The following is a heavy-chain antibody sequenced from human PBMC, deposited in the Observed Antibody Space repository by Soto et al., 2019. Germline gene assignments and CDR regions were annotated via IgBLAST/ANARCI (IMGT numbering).Heavy chain of an antibody. CDR2: ISGSGVTT. V-gene: IGHV3-23*04. Sequence: EVHLVEAGGGLVQPGGSLRVSCAASGFTFSSHALSWVRQAPGKGLEWVSSISGSGVTTDYADSVKGRFTISRDNSQKMLYLHMNSLRAGDTAVYFCAKEVREQQVVYDAFDMWGQGTMVTVS. CDR1: GFTFSSHA. J-gene: IGHJ3*02. CDR3: AKEVREQQVVYDAFDM. D-gene: IGHD6-13*01.